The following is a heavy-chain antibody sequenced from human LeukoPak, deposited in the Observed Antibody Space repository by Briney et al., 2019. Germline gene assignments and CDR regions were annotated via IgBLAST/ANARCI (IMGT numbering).Heavy chain of an antibody. CDR1: GYTFTSYG. CDR3: ARWSDSGSVSGDFDY. J-gene: IGHJ4*02. Sequence: ASLKVSCKPAGYTFTSYGISWVRQAPGQGLEWMGWISAYNGNTNYAQKLQGRVTMTTDTSTSTAYMELRSLRSDDTAVYYCARWSDSGSVSGDFDYWGQGTLVTVSS. D-gene: IGHD1-26*01. CDR2: ISAYNGNT. V-gene: IGHV1-18*01.